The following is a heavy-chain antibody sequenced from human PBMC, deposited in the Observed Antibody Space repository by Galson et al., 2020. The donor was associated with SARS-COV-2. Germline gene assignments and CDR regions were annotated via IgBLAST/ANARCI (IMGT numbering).Heavy chain of an antibody. J-gene: IGHJ6*02. CDR3: ARDLPVVVRESLRGMDV. Sequence: QAGGSLRLSCAASGFTFSSYAMHWVRQAPGKGLEWVAVISYDGSNKYYADSVKGRFTISRDNSKNTLYLQMNSLRAEDTAVYYCARDLPVVVRESLRGMDVWGQGTTVTVSS. D-gene: IGHD2-21*01. CDR1: GFTFSSYA. V-gene: IGHV3-30-3*01. CDR2: ISYDGSNK.